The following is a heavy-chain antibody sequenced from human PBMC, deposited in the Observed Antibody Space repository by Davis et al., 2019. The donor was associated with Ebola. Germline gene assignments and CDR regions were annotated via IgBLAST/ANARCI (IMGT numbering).Heavy chain of an antibody. CDR3: ARGPLRAIFGVLITSNWFDP. J-gene: IGHJ5*02. Sequence: ASVKVSCKASGYTLTSYFMHWVRQAPGQGLEWVGMINPSGGSTWYAQKFQGSVTMTRDTSTSTVYMELSSLRSEDAAVYYCARGPLRAIFGVLITSNWFDPWGQGTLVTVSS. CDR2: INPSGGST. D-gene: IGHD3-3*01. V-gene: IGHV1-46*01. CDR1: GYTLTSYF.